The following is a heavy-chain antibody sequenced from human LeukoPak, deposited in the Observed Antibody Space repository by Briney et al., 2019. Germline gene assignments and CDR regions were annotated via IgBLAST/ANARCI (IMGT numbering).Heavy chain of an antibody. CDR3: ARSRGYYYYMDV. V-gene: IGHV1-8*01. D-gene: IGHD3-10*01. CDR2: MNPNSGNT. Sequence: ASVKVSCKASGYTFTSYDINWVRQATGQGLEWVGWMNPNSGNTGNAQKFQGRVTMTRNTSISTVYMELSSLRSEDTAAYYCARSRGYYYYMDVWGKGTTVTVSS. CDR1: GYTFTSYD. J-gene: IGHJ6*03.